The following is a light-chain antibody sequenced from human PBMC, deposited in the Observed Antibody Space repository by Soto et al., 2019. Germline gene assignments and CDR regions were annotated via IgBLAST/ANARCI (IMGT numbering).Light chain of an antibody. J-gene: IGKJ2*01. V-gene: IGKV3-20*01. CDR3: QQYHSPPQT. Sequence: EIVLTQSPGTLSLSPGERATLSCRASQTMTRSYLAWYQKKPGQAPRLLIYAASYRATGIPDKFSGSGSGTDFSLTISRLEPEDSAVYYCQQYHSPPQTFGQGTKVEIK. CDR2: AAS. CDR1: QTMTRSY.